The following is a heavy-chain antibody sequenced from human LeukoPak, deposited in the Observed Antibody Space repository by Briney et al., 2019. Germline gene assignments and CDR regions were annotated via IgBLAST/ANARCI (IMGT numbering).Heavy chain of an antibody. D-gene: IGHD4-17*01. J-gene: IGHJ4*02. Sequence: PGGSLRLSCEVSGFDFRNYYMIGVRQAPGKGLEWLANIKYAGTYTNYKDSVKGRLTLSRDNAKNSVYLQMNSLRAEDTAVYYCTRDDCATLTTYRFDFWGRGTLVTVSS. V-gene: IGHV3-7*01. CDR1: GFDFRNYY. CDR2: IKYAGTYT. CDR3: TRDDCATLTTYRFDF.